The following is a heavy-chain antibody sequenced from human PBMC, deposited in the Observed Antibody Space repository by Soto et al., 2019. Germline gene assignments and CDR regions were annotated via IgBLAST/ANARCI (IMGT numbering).Heavy chain of an antibody. V-gene: IGHV4-4*02. J-gene: IGHJ4*02. CDR2: IYHSGST. CDR1: GGSISSSNW. Sequence: QVQLQESGPGLVKPSGTLSLTCAVSGGSISSSNWWTWVRQPPGKGLEWIGEIYHSGSTNYNPSLKSRVPISVDKSKYQFSLTLSSVPAAGTAVYYCARTSLAGTSLDYWGQGTLVTVSS. D-gene: IGHD6-19*01. CDR3: ARTSLAGTSLDY.